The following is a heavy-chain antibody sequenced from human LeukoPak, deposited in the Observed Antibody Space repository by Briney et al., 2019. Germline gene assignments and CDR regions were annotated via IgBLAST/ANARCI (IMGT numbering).Heavy chain of an antibody. V-gene: IGHV1-69*06. CDR3: ARDSGSSWGLSGMDV. J-gene: IGHJ6*04. Sequence: ASVKVSCKASGGTFIIYAISWVRQAPGQGLEWMGGIIPIFGTANYAQKFQGRVTITADKSTSTAFMELSSLRSEDTAVYYCARDSGSSWGLSGMDVWGKGTTVTVSS. CDR2: IIPIFGTA. CDR1: GGTFIIYA. D-gene: IGHD6-13*01.